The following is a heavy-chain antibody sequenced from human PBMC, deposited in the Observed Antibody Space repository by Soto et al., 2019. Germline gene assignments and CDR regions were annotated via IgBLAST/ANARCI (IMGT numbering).Heavy chain of an antibody. CDR3: VQTTGWPGFDF. Sequence: EVQLVESGGGLIQPGGSLRLSCAASGVTVSSKYMTWVRQAPGEGLEWGSVIYGGGTTYYADSVKGRFTISRDNSKNTLYLQMNSLRAEDTAVYYCVQTTGWPGFDFWGQGTLVTVSS. V-gene: IGHV3-53*01. CDR1: GVTVSSKY. D-gene: IGHD6-19*01. J-gene: IGHJ4*02. CDR2: IYGGGTT.